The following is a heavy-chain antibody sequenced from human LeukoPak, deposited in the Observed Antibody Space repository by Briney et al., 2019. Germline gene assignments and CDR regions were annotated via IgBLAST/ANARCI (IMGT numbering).Heavy chain of an antibody. CDR2: INHSGST. J-gene: IGHJ4*02. V-gene: IGHV4-34*01. D-gene: IGHD1-26*01. CDR3: ARHHIVGASSY. Sequence: SETLSLACAVYGGSFSGYYWSWIRQPPGKGLEWIGEINHSGSTNYNPSLKSRVTISVDTSKNQFSLKLSSVTAADTAVYYCARHHIVGASSYWDQGTLVTVSS. CDR1: GGSFSGYY.